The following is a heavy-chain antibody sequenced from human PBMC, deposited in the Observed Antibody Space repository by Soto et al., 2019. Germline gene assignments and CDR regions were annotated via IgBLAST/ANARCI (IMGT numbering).Heavy chain of an antibody. V-gene: IGHV4-34*01. D-gene: IGHD3-10*01. Sequence: SETLSLTCAVYGGSFSGYYWSWIRQPPGKGLEWIGEINHSGSTNYNPSLKSRVTISVDTSKNQFSLKLSSVTAADTAVYYCARAVDGSDYRAMDVWGQGTTVTVSS. CDR2: INHSGST. CDR1: GGSFSGYY. CDR3: ARAVDGSDYRAMDV. J-gene: IGHJ6*02.